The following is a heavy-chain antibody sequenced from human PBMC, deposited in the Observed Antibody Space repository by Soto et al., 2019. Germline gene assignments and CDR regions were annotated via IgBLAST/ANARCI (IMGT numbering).Heavy chain of an antibody. V-gene: IGHV1-69*06. Sequence: SVKVSCKASGGTFSSYAISWLRQAPGQGLEWMGGIIHIFGTANYEQKFQGRVTITADKSTSTAYMELSSLRSEDTAVYYCARQSGYYTDYYYYGMDVWGQGTKVTVSS. D-gene: IGHD3-3*01. CDR3: ARQSGYYTDYYYYGMDV. CDR1: GGTFSSYA. J-gene: IGHJ6*02. CDR2: IIHIFGTA.